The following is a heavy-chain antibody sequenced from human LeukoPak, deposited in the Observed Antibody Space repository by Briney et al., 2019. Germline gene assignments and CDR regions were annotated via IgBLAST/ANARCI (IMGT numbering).Heavy chain of an antibody. J-gene: IGHJ6*03. CDR1: GGSFSGYY. Sequence: SETLSLTCAVYGGSFSGYYWSWIRQPPGKGLEWIGEINHSGSTNYNPSLKSRVTISVDTSKNQFSLKLSSVTAADTAVYYCARVVTMVRGVPIYYYYYMDVWGKGTTVTISS. D-gene: IGHD3-10*01. CDR2: INHSGST. CDR3: ARVVTMVRGVPIYYYYYMDV. V-gene: IGHV4-34*01.